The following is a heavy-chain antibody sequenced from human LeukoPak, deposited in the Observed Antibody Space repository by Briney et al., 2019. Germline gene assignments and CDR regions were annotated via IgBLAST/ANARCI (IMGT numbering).Heavy chain of an antibody. J-gene: IGHJ4*02. CDR2: ISGSAGAT. Sequence: PRRSLSLPYAISGLPFTSHSITCFRRAPGKGLEWVSSISGSAGATYYADSVKGRFTISRDGPRSTLSLHMSSLRAEDTAVYYCAKDHSSGWNTISYYFDYWGQGTVVTVSS. CDR3: AKDHSSGWNTISYYFDY. CDR1: GLPFTSHS. V-gene: IGHV3-23*01. D-gene: IGHD6-19*01.